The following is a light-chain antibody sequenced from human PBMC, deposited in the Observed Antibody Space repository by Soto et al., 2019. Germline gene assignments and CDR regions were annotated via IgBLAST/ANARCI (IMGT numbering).Light chain of an antibody. J-gene: IGLJ1*01. CDR3: SSYTTSSPYV. V-gene: IGLV2-14*01. CDR1: STDVGAYNY. CDR2: EVS. Sequence: QSVLTQPASVSGSPGQSITISCTGTSTDVGAYNYVSWYQQHPGKAPKIMIYEVSNRPSGVSNRFSGSKSGTTASLTISGLQAEDESDYYFSSYTTSSPYVFGTGTKLPLL.